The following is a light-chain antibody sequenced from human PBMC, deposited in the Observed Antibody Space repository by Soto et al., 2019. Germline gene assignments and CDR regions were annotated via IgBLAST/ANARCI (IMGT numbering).Light chain of an antibody. CDR2: GAS. J-gene: IGKJ1*01. CDR3: QQYGSSLPMT. CDR1: QSVSSSY. Sequence: EIVLTQSPGTLSLSPGERATLSCRASQSVSSSYLAWYQQKPGQAPRLLIYGASSRATGIPDRFSGSGSGTDITLAISRLEPEDFAVYYCQQYGSSLPMTFGQGPKVEIK. V-gene: IGKV3-20*01.